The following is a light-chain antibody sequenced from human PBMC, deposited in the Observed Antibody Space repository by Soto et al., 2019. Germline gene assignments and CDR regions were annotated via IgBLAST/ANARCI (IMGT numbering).Light chain of an antibody. Sequence: QSALIQPASVSGSPGQSITISCTGTSRDVGGSNYVSWYQHHPHRAPKLLIYEVSYRPSGVSSRFSGSKSGNTASLTISGLQAEDEADYYCSSHAGSNNYVFGTGTKLTVL. V-gene: IGLV2-14*01. CDR2: EVS. CDR3: SSHAGSNNYV. CDR1: SRDVGGSNY. J-gene: IGLJ1*01.